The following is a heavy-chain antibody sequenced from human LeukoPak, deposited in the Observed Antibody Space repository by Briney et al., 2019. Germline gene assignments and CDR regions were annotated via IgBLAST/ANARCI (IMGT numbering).Heavy chain of an antibody. CDR1: GHTITSYG. J-gene: IGHJ3*02. D-gene: IGHD3-9*01. CDR3: ARDREGYYDILTGYYGVGAFDI. V-gene: IGHV1-2*02. CDR2: INPNSGGT. Sequence: VASVKVSCKASGHTITSYGISWVRQAPGQGLEWMGWINPNSGGTNYAQKFQGRVTMTRDTSISTAYMELSRLRSDDTAVYYCARDREGYYDILTGYYGVGAFDIWGQGTMVTVSS.